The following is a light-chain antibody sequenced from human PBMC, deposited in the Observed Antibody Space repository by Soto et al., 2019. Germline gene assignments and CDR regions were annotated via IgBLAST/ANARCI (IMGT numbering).Light chain of an antibody. CDR1: QSLLHSNGYHS. Sequence: DIVMTQSPLSLPVTPGEPASISCRSSQSLLHSNGYHSLDWYLQKPGQSPQLLIYLGSNRASGVPDRFSGSASGTEFTLKISRVEAEDVGVYYCMQALQTPITFGQGTRLEIK. V-gene: IGKV2-28*01. CDR3: MQALQTPIT. CDR2: LGS. J-gene: IGKJ5*01.